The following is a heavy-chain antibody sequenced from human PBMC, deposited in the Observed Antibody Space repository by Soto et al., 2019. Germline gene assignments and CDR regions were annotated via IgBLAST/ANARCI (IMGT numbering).Heavy chain of an antibody. CDR3: ARDITGVWFGELFAQYYYMDV. J-gene: IGHJ6*03. D-gene: IGHD3-10*01. CDR2: ISSSSSYI. V-gene: IGHV3-21*01. CDR1: GFTFSSYS. Sequence: GGSLRLSCAASGFTFSSYSMNWVRQAPGKGLEWVSSISSSSSYIYYADSVKGRFTISRDNAKNSLYLQMNSLRAEDTAVYYCARDITGVWFGELFAQYYYMDVWGKGTTVTVSS.